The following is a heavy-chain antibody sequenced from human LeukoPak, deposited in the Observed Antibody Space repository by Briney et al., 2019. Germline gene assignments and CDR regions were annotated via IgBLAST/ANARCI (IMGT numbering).Heavy chain of an antibody. CDR2: IDYSGRT. J-gene: IGHJ4*02. V-gene: IGHV4-59*01. CDR1: GGSISYYY. CDR3: GRGPWVGESFKIDY. D-gene: IGHD3-10*01. Sequence: PSETLSLTCTVSGGSISYYYWSWIRQPPGKGLEWIGYIDYSGRTNYIPSLKSRVTISRDTSKKQFSLKLSSVTVADTAVYYCGRGPWVGESFKIDYWGQGILVTVSS.